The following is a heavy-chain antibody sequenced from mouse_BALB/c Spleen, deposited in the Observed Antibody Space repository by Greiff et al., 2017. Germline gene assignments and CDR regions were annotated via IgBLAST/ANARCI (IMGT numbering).Heavy chain of an antibody. CDR2: IRSKSNNYAT. CDR1: GFTFNTNA. CDR3: VRDRTGAWFAY. D-gene: IGHD4-1*01. V-gene: IGHV10S3*01. Sequence: EVQLVETGGGLVQPKGSLKLSCAASGFTFNTNAMNWVRQAPGKGLEWVARIRSKSNNYATYYADSVKDRFTISRDDSQSMLYLQMNNLKTEDTAMYYCVRDRTGAWFAYWGQGTLVTVSA. J-gene: IGHJ3*01.